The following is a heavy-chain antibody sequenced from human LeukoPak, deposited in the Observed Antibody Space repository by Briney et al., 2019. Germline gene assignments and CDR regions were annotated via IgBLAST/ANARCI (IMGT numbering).Heavy chain of an antibody. J-gene: IGHJ2*01. CDR1: GFTFSSYS. Sequence: PGGSLRLSCAASGFTFSSYSMNWVRQAPGKGLEWVSYISSTSSTIYYADSVKGRFTISRDNAKSSLYLQMNGVRDEDTAVYYCARGKLDGGHWFFDLWGRGTLVTVSS. CDR3: ARGKLDGGHWFFDL. CDR2: ISSTSSTI. V-gene: IGHV3-48*02. D-gene: IGHD4-23*01.